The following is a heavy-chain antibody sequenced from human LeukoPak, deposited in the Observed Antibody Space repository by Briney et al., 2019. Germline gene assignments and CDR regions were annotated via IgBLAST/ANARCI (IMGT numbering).Heavy chain of an antibody. Sequence: GGSLRLSCEASGFTFSNYDMHWVRQTTRKGLEWVSLINTGGGTFYPDSVKGRFTISRENAKNSLYLQMNSLTVDDTAVYYCAREAFTDSTGYYFSPLDMWGQGTMVTVSS. CDR3: AREAFTDSTGYYFSPLDM. D-gene: IGHD3-22*01. CDR2: INTGGGT. J-gene: IGHJ3*02. CDR1: GFTFSNYD. V-gene: IGHV3-13*01.